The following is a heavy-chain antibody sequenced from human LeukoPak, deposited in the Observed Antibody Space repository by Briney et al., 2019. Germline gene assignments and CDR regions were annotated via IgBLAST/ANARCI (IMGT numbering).Heavy chain of an antibody. J-gene: IGHJ4*02. CDR2: ISYDGSNK. CDR3: AKDRGSYLDY. V-gene: IGHV3-30*18. D-gene: IGHD1-26*01. CDR1: GFTFSSYG. Sequence: GGSLRLSCAASGFTFSSYGMHWVRQAPGKGLEWVAVISYDGSNKYYADSVKGRFTISRDNSKNTMYLQMNSLRAEDTAVYYCAKDRGSYLDYWGQGTLVTVSS.